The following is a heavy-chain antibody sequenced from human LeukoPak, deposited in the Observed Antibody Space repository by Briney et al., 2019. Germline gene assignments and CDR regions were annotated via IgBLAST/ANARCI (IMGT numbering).Heavy chain of an antibody. D-gene: IGHD3-22*01. CDR3: ARGVSSGYNIDY. CDR2: ITNDRSTT. V-gene: IGHV3-74*01. Sequence: GGSLRLSCAASGLTFSSYWMHWVRQAPGKGLVWVSRITNDRSTTTYADSVKGRFTVSRDNAKNTLYLQMNSLGAEDTAVYYCARGVSSGYNIDYWGQGTLVTVSS. CDR1: GLTFSSYW. J-gene: IGHJ4*02.